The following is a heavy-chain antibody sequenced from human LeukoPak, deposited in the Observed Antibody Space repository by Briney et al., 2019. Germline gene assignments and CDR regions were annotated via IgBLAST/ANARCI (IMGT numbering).Heavy chain of an antibody. CDR1: GFSVTTNY. D-gene: IGHD3-10*01. V-gene: IGHV3-53*01. CDR3: ARGGSGRSLRAFDI. Sequence: GGSLRLSCEASGFSVTTNYMTWARQAPGKGLEWVSVIYSGGTTYYADSVKGRFTISRDNSKNTLYLQMNSLRAEDTAVYYCARGGSGRSLRAFDIWGQGTMVTVSS. CDR2: IYSGGTT. J-gene: IGHJ3*02.